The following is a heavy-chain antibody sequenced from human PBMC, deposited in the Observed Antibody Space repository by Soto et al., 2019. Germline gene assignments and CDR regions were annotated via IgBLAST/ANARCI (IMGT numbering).Heavy chain of an antibody. D-gene: IGHD3-16*01. CDR1: GGSISSSNW. V-gene: IGHV4-4*02. Sequence: SETLSLTCAVCGGSISSSNWWSWVRQPPGKGLEWIGEIYHSGSTNYNPSLKSRVTISVDKSKNQFSLKLSSVTAADTAVYYCARVSSAFGVEYCFDFWGQGTLVTVSS. CDR2: IYHSGST. J-gene: IGHJ4*02. CDR3: ARVSSAFGVEYCFDF.